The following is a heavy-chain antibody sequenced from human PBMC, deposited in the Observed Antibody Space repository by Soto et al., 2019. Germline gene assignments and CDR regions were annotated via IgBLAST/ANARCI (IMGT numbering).Heavy chain of an antibody. CDR1: GFTFSSYG. V-gene: IGHV3-30*18. CDR2: ISHDGSGK. Sequence: QVQLVESGGGVVQPGRSLRLSCAASGFTFSSYGMHWVRQAPGKGLEWLAFISHDGSGKYYADSVKGRFTISRDNSKNSLYLQMNRLRAEDTAVYYCAKGESWSAFDWGQGTLVTVSS. CDR3: AKGESWSAFD. J-gene: IGHJ4*02.